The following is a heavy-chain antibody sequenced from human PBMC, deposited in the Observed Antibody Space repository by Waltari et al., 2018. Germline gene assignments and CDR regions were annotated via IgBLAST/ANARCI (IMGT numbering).Heavy chain of an antibody. CDR1: GYSISSGYY. D-gene: IGHD1-26*01. CDR3: AREGVGATDAFDI. V-gene: IGHV4-38-2*02. CDR2: IYHSGST. J-gene: IGHJ3*02. Sequence: QVQLQESGPGLVKPSETLSLTCAVSGYSISSGYYWGWIRQPPGKGLEWIGSIYHSGSTYYNPSRKSRVTISEDRSKNHVSRKGRVGTAADTAVDYWAREGVGATDAFDIWGQGTMVTVSS.